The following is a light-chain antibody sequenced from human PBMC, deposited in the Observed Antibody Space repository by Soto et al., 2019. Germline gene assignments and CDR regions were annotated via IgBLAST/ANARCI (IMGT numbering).Light chain of an antibody. V-gene: IGKV1-39*01. CDR2: DAS. J-gene: IGKJ1*01. Sequence: DIQITHSPSTLSASLVDRVTITFLASQTISNWLAWYQQKPGKAPKLLIYDASSLQSGVPSRFSGSGSGTDFTLTISSLQPEDFATYYCQKSYSTPTKFGQGTKVDIK. CDR3: QKSYSTPTK. CDR1: QTISNW.